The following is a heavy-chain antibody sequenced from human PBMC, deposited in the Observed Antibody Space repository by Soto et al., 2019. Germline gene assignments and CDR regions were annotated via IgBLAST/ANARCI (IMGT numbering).Heavy chain of an antibody. CDR1: GFTFSSYA. Sequence: QVQLVESGGGVVQPGRSLRLSCAASGFTFSSYAMHWVRQAPGKGLEWVAVISHDGSNKYYADSVKGRFTISRDNSKNTLYLQMNSLRAEDTAVYYCARDLYDMLTGHPRYYYYGMDVWGQGTTVTVSS. CDR2: ISHDGSNK. D-gene: IGHD3-9*01. CDR3: ARDLYDMLTGHPRYYYYGMDV. J-gene: IGHJ6*02. V-gene: IGHV3-30-3*01.